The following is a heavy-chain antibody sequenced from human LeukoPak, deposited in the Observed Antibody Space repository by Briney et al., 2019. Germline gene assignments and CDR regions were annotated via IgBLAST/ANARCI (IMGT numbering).Heavy chain of an antibody. Sequence: GGSLRLSCAASGFTFSSYAMSWVRQAPGKGLEWVSYISSSGSTIYYADSVKGRFTISRDNAKNSLYLQMNSLRAEDTAVYYCARDTLVRGYYYYYMDVWGKGTTVTISS. J-gene: IGHJ6*03. D-gene: IGHD3-10*01. CDR2: ISSSGSTI. V-gene: IGHV3-48*03. CDR1: GFTFSSYA. CDR3: ARDTLVRGYYYYYMDV.